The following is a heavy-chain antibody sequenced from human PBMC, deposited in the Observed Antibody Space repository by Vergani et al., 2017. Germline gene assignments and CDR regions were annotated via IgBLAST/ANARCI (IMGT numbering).Heavy chain of an antibody. J-gene: IGHJ4*02. CDR1: GFTFSSYA. CDR3: ASQXAVSGTNVPHGFDY. Sequence: EVQLLESGGNLIQPGGSLRLSCGASGFTFSSYAMTWVRQAPGKGLEWVANIKQDGSEKYYVDYGKGRFTISRDNAKNSLYLQMNSLRAEDTAVYYCASQXAVSGTNVPHGFDYWGQGTLVTVSS. CDR2: IKQDGSEK. D-gene: IGHD6-19*01. V-gene: IGHV3-7*01.